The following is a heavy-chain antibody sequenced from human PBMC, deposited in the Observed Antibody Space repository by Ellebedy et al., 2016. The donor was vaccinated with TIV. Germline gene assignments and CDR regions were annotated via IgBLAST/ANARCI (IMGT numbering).Heavy chain of an antibody. Sequence: ASVKVSXXASGYTFTGYYMHWVRQAPGQGLEWMGWINPNSGGTNYAQKFQGRVTMTRDTSISTAYMELSRLRSDDTAVYYCAREGNYYDSSGYYYSSDYWGQGTLVTVSS. CDR3: AREGNYYDSSGYYYSSDY. J-gene: IGHJ4*02. CDR2: INPNSGGT. CDR1: GYTFTGYY. V-gene: IGHV1-2*02. D-gene: IGHD3-22*01.